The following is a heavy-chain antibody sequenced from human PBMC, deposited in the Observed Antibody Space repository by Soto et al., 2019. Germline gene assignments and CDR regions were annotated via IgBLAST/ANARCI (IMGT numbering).Heavy chain of an antibody. CDR2: MNPNSGNT. Sequence: QVQLVQSGAEVKKPGASVKVSCKASGYTFTSYDINWVRQATGQGLEWMGWMNPNSGNTGYAQKLQGRVTMTRNTCRSTAYMEMSRLRSDDTAVSSCARALYGHNVDYWGEGTLVSFSS. CDR3: ARALYGHNVDY. V-gene: IGHV1-8*01. CDR1: GYTFTSYD. D-gene: IGHD4-17*01. J-gene: IGHJ4*02.